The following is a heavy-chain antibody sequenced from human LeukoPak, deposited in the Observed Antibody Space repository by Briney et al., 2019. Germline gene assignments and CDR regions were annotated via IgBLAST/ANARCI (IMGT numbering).Heavy chain of an antibody. CDR1: GFTFSSYA. D-gene: IGHD2-15*01. CDR3: TVLLGYCSGGSCYSLDY. Sequence: GGSLRLSCAASGFTFSSYAMHWVCQAPGKGLEWVAVISYDGSNKYYADSVKGRFTISRDNSKNTLYLQMNSLRAEGTAVYYCTVLLGYCSGGSCYSLDYWGQGTLVTVSS. V-gene: IGHV3-30-3*01. J-gene: IGHJ4*02. CDR2: ISYDGSNK.